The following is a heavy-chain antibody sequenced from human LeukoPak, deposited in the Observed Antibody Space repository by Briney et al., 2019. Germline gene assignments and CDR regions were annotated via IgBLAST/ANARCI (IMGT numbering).Heavy chain of an antibody. CDR1: GFTFSSYA. V-gene: IGHV3-23*01. CDR2: ISGSGGST. J-gene: IGHJ5*02. CDR3: AKEVEYYYGSLGWFDP. D-gene: IGHD3-10*01. Sequence: GGSLRLSCAASGFTFSSYAMSWVRQAPGNGLEWVSPISGSGGSTYYADSVKGRFTISRDNSKNTLYLQMNSLRAEDTAVYYCAKEVEYYYGSLGWFDPWGQGTLVTVSS.